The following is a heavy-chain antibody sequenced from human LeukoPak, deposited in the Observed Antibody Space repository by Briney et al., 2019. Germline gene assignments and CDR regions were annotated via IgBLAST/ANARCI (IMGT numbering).Heavy chain of an antibody. V-gene: IGHV4-59*11. CDR2: IYYDGST. Sequence: SETLSLTCTISGGSISGHYWNWIRQPPGKGLEWIAYIYYDGSTNYNPSLKSRVTISVDTSTNQFSLKLSSVTAADTAVYYCASDPGDYGDYRFDFWGQGTLVTVSS. J-gene: IGHJ4*02. CDR1: GGSISGHY. CDR3: ASDPGDYGDYRFDF. D-gene: IGHD4-17*01.